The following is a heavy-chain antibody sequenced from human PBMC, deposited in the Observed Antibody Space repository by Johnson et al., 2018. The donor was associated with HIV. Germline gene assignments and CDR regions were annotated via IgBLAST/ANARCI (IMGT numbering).Heavy chain of an antibody. CDR3: AREDQNWNYDHAFDI. CDR2: ISYDGSNK. D-gene: IGHD1-7*01. J-gene: IGHJ3*02. Sequence: QVQLVESGGGVVKPGRSLRLSGAASGFTFSSYAMHWFRQTPGKGLEWVAVISYDGSNKYYADSVKGRFTISRDNSKNTLYLQMNSLRAEDTAVYYCAREDQNWNYDHAFDIWGQGTMVTVSS. V-gene: IGHV3-30*04. CDR1: GFTFSSYA.